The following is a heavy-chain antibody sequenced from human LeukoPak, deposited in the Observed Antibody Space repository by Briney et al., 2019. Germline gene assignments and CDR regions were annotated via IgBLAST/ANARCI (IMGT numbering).Heavy chain of an antibody. J-gene: IGHJ4*02. Sequence: GGSLRLSCAASGFTFSTYWMHWVRQAPGKGLVWVARIKGDGSSTIYADSVKGRFTISRDNSKNTLYLQTSSLRAEDTAVYYCARASTTVPNLLDHWGRGTLVTVSS. CDR3: ARASTTVPNLLDH. D-gene: IGHD4-17*01. V-gene: IGHV3-74*01. CDR2: IKGDGSST. CDR1: GFTFSTYW.